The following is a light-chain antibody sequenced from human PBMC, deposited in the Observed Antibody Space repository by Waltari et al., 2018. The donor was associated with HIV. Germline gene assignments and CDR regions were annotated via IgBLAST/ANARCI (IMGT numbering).Light chain of an antibody. CDR1: SSNIGNNY. CDR2: DNN. CDR3: GTWDSSLSAWV. J-gene: IGLJ3*02. V-gene: IGLV1-51*01. Sequence: QSVLTQPPSVSAAPGQKVPISCSGSSSNIGNNYVSWYQQRPGTAPKRLIYDNNKRPSGIPDRFSGSKSGTSATLGVTGLQTGDEADYYCGTWDSSLSAWVFGGGTKLTVL.